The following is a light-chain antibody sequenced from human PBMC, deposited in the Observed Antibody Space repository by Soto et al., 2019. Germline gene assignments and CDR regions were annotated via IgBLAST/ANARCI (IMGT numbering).Light chain of an antibody. CDR3: QQYATSPWT. CDR2: VAS. V-gene: IGKV3-20*01. CDR1: QSVSSSY. J-gene: IGKJ1*01. Sequence: EIALTQSPGTLSLSPGERATLSCTASQSVSSSYLAWYQQKPGQPPRLLIYVASRRATGIPDRFSGGGSGTDFTLTISRLEPEDFAVYYWQQYATSPWTFGQGTRV.